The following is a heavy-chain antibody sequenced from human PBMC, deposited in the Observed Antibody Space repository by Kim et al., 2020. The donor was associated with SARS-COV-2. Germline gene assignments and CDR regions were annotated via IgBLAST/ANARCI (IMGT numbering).Heavy chain of an antibody. Sequence: SETLSLTCTVSGGSISSYYWSWIQQPPGKGLEWIGYIYYSVSTNYNPSLTSPVTISVATSKNQFSLKLSSVTAADAAVYYCARSKRWGERFLDDYWGQGTLVTVSS. V-gene: IGHV4-59*13. D-gene: IGHD3-3*01. CDR3: ARSKRWGERFLDDY. CDR2: IYYSVST. J-gene: IGHJ4*02. CDR1: GGSISSYY.